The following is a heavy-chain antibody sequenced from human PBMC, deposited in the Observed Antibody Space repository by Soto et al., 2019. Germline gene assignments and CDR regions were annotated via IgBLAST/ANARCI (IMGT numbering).Heavy chain of an antibody. V-gene: IGHV3-64D*08. CDR2: ISSNGASA. J-gene: IGHJ6*02. CDR1: GFTFSNYA. Sequence: PGGSLRLSCSASGFTFSNYAMYWVRQAPGKGLEYVADISSNGASAYYADSVKDRFIISRDNSKNTLYLQMSSLREEDTAVFYCVKDKGATIKKVTMDVWGQGATVTVSS. D-gene: IGHD2-21*02. CDR3: VKDKGATIKKVTMDV.